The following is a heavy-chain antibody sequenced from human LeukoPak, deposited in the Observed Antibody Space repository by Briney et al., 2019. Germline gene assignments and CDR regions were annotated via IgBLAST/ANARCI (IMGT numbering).Heavy chain of an antibody. Sequence: PSETLSLTCTVSGGSIGTYYWSWIRQSPGKGLEWIGYIYVTGSTRYNPYLQSRVTISVDTSRNQFFLKMSSVTAADTAVYYYARHIGGGIEDMDVWGKETKVTVSS. CDR3: ARHIGGGIEDMDV. V-gene: IGHV4-59*08. J-gene: IGHJ6*03. D-gene: IGHD3-16*02. CDR2: IYVTGST. CDR1: GGSIGTYY.